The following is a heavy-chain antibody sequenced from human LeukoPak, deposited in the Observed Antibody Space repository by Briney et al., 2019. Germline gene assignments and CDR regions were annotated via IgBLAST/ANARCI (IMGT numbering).Heavy chain of an antibody. CDR1: GGSISSYY. CDR2: IYTSGSI. J-gene: IGHJ4*02. Sequence: SETLSLTCTVSGGSISSYYWSWIRQPAGKGLEWIGRIYTSGSINYNPSLKSRLTMSVDTSKKQVSLKLTSVTAADTAVYYCARDRPADPGSTWDRLRDWGQGILVTVSS. CDR3: ARDRPADPGSTWDRLRD. V-gene: IGHV4-4*07. D-gene: IGHD6-13*01.